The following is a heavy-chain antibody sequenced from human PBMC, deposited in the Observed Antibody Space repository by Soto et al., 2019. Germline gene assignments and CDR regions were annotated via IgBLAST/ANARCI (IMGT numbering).Heavy chain of an antibody. V-gene: IGHV4-59*01. CDR2: IYYSGST. CDR3: AGSGSSPYYYYYGMDV. J-gene: IGHJ6*02. Sequence: SETLSLTCTVSGGSISSYCWSWIRQPPGKGLEWIGYIYYSGSTNYNPSLKSRVTISVDTSKNQFSLKLSSVTAADTAVYYCAGSGSSPYYYYYGMDVWGQGTTVTVSS. D-gene: IGHD3-10*01. CDR1: GGSISSYC.